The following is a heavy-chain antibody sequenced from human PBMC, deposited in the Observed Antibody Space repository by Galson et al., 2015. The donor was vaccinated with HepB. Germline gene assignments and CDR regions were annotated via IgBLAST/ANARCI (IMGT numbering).Heavy chain of an antibody. Sequence: PLSLTCAVSGGSISSGGYSWSWIRQPPGKGLEWIGYIYHSGSTYYNPSLKSRVTISVDRSKNQFSLKLSSVTAADTAVYYCARALRSGYFDYWGQGTLVTVSS. V-gene: IGHV4-30-2*01. D-gene: IGHD5/OR15-5a*01. CDR1: GGSISSGGYS. CDR2: IYHSGST. J-gene: IGHJ4*02. CDR3: ARALRSGYFDY.